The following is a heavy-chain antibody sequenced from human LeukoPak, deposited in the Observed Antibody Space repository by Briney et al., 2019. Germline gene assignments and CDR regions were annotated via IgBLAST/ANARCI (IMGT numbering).Heavy chain of an antibody. V-gene: IGHV3-21*01. CDR1: GFTFSSYN. CDR3: AKDFAKYCSGGCDFQD. CDR2: ICSSSSYI. D-gene: IGHD2-15*01. J-gene: IGHJ1*01. Sequence: GGSLRLSCAASGFTFSSYNMNWVRQAPGKGLEWVSSICSSSSYIYYADSVKGRFNIPRDYHKNSLYLKKNRERAEDTAVYYYAKDFAKYCSGGCDFQDWGQGTLVTVSS.